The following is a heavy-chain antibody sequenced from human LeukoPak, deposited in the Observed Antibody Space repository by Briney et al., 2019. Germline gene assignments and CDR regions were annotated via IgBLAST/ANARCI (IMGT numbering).Heavy chain of an antibody. J-gene: IGHJ3*02. D-gene: IGHD3-22*01. CDR1: GFTFSSYG. Sequence: GGSLRLSCAASGFTFSSYGMHWVRQAPGKGLEWVAFIRYDGSNKYYADSVKGRFTISRDNSKNTLYLQMNSLRAEDTAVYYCAKDQVAMIVVVPDDASDIWGQGTMVTVSS. CDR3: AKDQVAMIVVVPDDASDI. CDR2: IRYDGSNK. V-gene: IGHV3-30*02.